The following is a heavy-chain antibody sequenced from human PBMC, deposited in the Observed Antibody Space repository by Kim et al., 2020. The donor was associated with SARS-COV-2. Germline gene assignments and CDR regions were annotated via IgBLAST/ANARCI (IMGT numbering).Heavy chain of an antibody. CDR3: TTDRGYCSGGSCLDY. CDR2: IKSKTDGGTT. Sequence: GGSLRLSCAASGFTFSNAWMSWVRQAPGKGLEWVGGIKSKTDGGTTDYAAPVKGRFTISRDDSKNTLYLQMNSLKTEDTAVYYCTTDRGYCSGGSCLDYWGQGTLVTVSS. CDR1: GFTFSNAW. J-gene: IGHJ4*02. D-gene: IGHD2-15*01. V-gene: IGHV3-15*01.